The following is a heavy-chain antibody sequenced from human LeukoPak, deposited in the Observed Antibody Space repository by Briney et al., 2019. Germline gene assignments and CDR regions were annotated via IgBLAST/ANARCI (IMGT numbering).Heavy chain of an antibody. CDR1: GFTFYNYA. D-gene: IGHD5-18*01. CDR3: ATRHEYSYPY. CDR2: IGGNGDTS. J-gene: IGHJ4*02. Sequence: GGSLRLSCVASGFTFYNYAMHWVRQAPGKGLEYVSAIGGNGDTSYYADSVKGRFTISRDNSKNTVYFQLGSLRTEDMAVYYCATRHEYSYPYWGQGILVTVSS. V-gene: IGHV3-64*02.